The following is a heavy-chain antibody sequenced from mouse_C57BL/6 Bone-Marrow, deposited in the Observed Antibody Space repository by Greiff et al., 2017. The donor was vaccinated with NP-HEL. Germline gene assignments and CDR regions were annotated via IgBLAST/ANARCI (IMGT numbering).Heavy chain of an antibody. Sequence: VQLQQSGTVLARPGASVKMSCKTSGYTFTSYWMHWVKQRPGQGLEWIGAIYPGNSDTSYNQKFKGKAKLTAVTSASTAYMELSSLTNEDSAVYYCTRSITTVVARAYWGQGTLVTVSA. CDR2: IYPGNSDT. D-gene: IGHD1-1*01. J-gene: IGHJ3*01. CDR3: TRSITTVVARAY. V-gene: IGHV1-5*01. CDR1: GYTFTSYW.